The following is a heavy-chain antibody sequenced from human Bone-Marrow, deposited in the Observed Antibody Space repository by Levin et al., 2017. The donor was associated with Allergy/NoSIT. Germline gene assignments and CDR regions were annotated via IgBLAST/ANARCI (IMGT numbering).Heavy chain of an antibody. CDR3: ARDYTFTILGVVTPPDSFDL. D-gene: IGHD3-3*01. CDR2: INTYTGNP. CDR1: GYTFYNYA. J-gene: IGHJ3*01. V-gene: IGHV7-4-1*02. Sequence: PTASVKVSCKASGYTFYNYALSWVRQAPGQGLEYIGWINTYTGNPTYAEGFTGRFVLSLDSSVTTAYLQISSLAAEDTAVYYCARDYTFTILGVVTPPDSFDLWGQGTMVTVSS.